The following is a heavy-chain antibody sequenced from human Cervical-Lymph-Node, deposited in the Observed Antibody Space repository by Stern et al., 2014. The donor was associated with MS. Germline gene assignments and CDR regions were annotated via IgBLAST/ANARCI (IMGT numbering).Heavy chain of an antibody. D-gene: IGHD6-19*01. CDR3: ARILKTVAAGYGIDV. J-gene: IGHJ6*02. CDR1: GYTFTTYD. CDR2: ISAYNGNT. V-gene: IGHV1-18*01. Sequence: VQLVQYGAEVKKPGASVKVSCKASGYTFTTYDITWVRQAPGQGLEWMGRISAYNGNTKYAQNLQGRVTMTTDTSTSTTYMEVRSLRSDDTAVYYCARILKTVAAGYGIDVWGQGTTVTVSS.